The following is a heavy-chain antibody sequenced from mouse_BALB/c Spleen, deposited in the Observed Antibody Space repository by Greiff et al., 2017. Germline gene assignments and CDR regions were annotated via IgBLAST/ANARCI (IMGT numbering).Heavy chain of an antibody. D-gene: IGHD4-1*01. V-gene: IGHV5-9-3*01. J-gene: IGHJ2*01. CDR1: GFTFSSYA. CDR2: ISSGGSYT. Sequence: EVQGVESGGGLVKPGGSLKLSCAASGFTFSSYAMSWVRQTPEKRLEWVATISSGGSYTYYPDSVKGRFTISRDNAKNTLYLQMSSLRSEDTAMYYCARQGGTKPFFDYWGQGTTLTVSS. CDR3: ARQGGTKPFFDY.